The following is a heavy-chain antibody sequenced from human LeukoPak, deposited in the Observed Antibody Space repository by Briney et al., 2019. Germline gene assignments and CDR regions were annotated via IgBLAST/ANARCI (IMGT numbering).Heavy chain of an antibody. V-gene: IGHV4-59*01. CDR3: ARDSLDGYTRGSWFDP. J-gene: IGHJ5*02. CDR1: GGSISSYY. Sequence: SETLSLTCTVSGGSISSYYWSWLRQPPGKGLEWIGYIYYSGSTNYNPSLKSRVTISVDTSKNQFSLKLSSVTAADTAVYYCARDSLDGYTRGSWFDPRGRGTLGPVSS. D-gene: IGHD5-24*01. CDR2: IYYSGST.